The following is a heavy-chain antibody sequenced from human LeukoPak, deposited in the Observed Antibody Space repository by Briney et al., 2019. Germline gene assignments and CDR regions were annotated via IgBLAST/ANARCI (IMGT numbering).Heavy chain of an antibody. CDR2: IIPIFGTA. CDR3: ARAGYCSSTSCDIEKGFDP. V-gene: IGHV1-69*05. D-gene: IGHD2-2*02. Sequence: SVKVSCKASGGTFSSYAISWVRQAPGQGLEWMGGIIPIFGTANYAQKFQGRVTITTDESTSTAYMELSSLRSEDTAVYYCARAGYCSSTSCDIEKGFDPWGQGTLVTASS. J-gene: IGHJ5*02. CDR1: GGTFSSYA.